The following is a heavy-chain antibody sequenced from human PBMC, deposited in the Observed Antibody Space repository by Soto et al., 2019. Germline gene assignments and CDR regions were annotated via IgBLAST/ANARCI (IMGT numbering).Heavy chain of an antibody. V-gene: IGHV1-69*12. J-gene: IGHJ6*02. CDR1: GGTFSRYA. CDR2: IIPIFGTA. CDR3: ARQGAALRDYYYGMDV. Sequence: QVQLVQSGAEVKKPGSSVKVSCKASGGTFSRYAISWVRQAPGQGLEWMGGIIPIFGTANYAQKCQGRVTITEDEYTSTAYMELSSLRSEDTAVYYCARQGAALRDYYYGMDVWGQGTTVTVSS. D-gene: IGHD6-25*01.